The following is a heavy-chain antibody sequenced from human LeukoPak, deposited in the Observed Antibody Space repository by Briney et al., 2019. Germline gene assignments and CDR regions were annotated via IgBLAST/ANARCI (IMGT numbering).Heavy chain of an antibody. J-gene: IGHJ4*02. V-gene: IGHV3-23*01. CDR1: GFTFNNYG. D-gene: IGHD2-15*01. Sequence: GGTLRLSCAASGFTFNNYGMSWVRQAPGKGLEWGSSISGSGGSTNYADSVKGRFTISRDTSRSTLYLQMNSLRAEDAAVYYCAKAPVTSCRGAFCYPFDYWGQGTLVTVSS. CDR3: AKAPVTSCRGAFCYPFDY. CDR2: ISGSGGST.